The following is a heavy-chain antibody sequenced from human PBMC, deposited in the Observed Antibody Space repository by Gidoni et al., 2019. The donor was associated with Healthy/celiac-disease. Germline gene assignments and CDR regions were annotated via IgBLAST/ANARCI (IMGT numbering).Heavy chain of an antibody. J-gene: IGHJ5*02. CDR2: IYTSGST. CDR3: ARAILEGGGFRFDP. V-gene: IGHV4-61*02. CDR1: GGSISSGSYY. Sequence: QVQLQESGPGLVKPSQTLSLTCTVSGGSISSGSYYWSWIRQPAGKGLEWIGRIYTSGSTNYNPSLKSRVTISVDTSKNQFSLKLSSVTAADTAVYYCARAILEGGGFRFDPWGQGTLVTVSS. D-gene: IGHD2-15*01.